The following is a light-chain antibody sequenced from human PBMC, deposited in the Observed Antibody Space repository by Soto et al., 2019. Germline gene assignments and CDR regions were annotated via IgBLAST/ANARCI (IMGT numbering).Light chain of an antibody. CDR1: ETIRNL. CDR3: QQYGSSPSIT. J-gene: IGKJ5*01. V-gene: IGKV3-20*01. Sequence: EIVLTQSPATLSLSPGERATLSCRASETIRNLLAWYQQRPGQAPRLLIHGASTRATGVPDRISGSGSGTDFTLTISRLEPEDFAVYYCQQYGSSPSITFGQGTRLEIK. CDR2: GAS.